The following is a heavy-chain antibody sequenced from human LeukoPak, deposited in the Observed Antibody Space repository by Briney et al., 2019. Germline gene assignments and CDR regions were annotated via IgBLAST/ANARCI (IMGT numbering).Heavy chain of an antibody. D-gene: IGHD3-9*01. Sequence: ASVKVSCKASGYTFTSYDINWVRQATGQGLEWMGWMNPNSGNTGYAQKFQGRVTMTRNTSISTAYMELSSLRSEDTAVYYCAIQTYYDILTGHEERYFDLWGRGTLVTVSS. CDR2: MNPNSGNT. CDR1: GYTFTSYD. V-gene: IGHV1-8*01. J-gene: IGHJ2*01. CDR3: AIQTYYDILTGHEERYFDL.